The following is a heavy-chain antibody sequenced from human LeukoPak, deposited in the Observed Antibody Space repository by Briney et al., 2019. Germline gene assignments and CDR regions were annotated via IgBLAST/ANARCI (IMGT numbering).Heavy chain of an antibody. CDR2: IYYSGST. D-gene: IGHD6-6*01. V-gene: IGHV4-31*03. CDR3: AREYSSSHVDY. Sequence: PSETLSLTCTVSGGSISSGGYYWSWIRQHPGKGLEWIGYIYYSGSTYYNPSLKSRVTISVDTSKNQFSLKLSSVTAADTAVYYCAREYSSSHVDYWGQGTLVTVSS. CDR1: GGSISSGGYY. J-gene: IGHJ4*02.